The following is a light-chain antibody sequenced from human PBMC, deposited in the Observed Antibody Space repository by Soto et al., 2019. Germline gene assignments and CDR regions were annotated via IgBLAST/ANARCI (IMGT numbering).Light chain of an antibody. J-gene: IGKJ1*01. CDR2: GAS. V-gene: IGKV3-20*01. CDR1: QSVSSNY. Sequence: EIVLTQSPGTLSLSPGESATLSCRASQSVSSNYLAWYQQKPGQAPRLLIYGASSRATGIPDRFSGSGSGTDFTLTIRRREPEDLAVYYCQQYGSSYPWTFGQGTKVDIK. CDR3: QQYGSSYPWT.